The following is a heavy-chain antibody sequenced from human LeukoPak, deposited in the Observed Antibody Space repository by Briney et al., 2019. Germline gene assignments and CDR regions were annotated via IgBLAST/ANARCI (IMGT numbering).Heavy chain of an antibody. D-gene: IGHD6-13*01. Sequence: PSETLSLTCTVSGGSIPSSRNYWGWIRQPPGKGLEWIGSIYYSGITYYTPSLKSRVTVSLDTSKNQFSLKLSSVTAADTAVYYCARSSIAAAGNIDYWGQGTLVTVSS. CDR1: GGSIPSSRNY. J-gene: IGHJ4*02. V-gene: IGHV4-39*07. CDR2: IYYSGIT. CDR3: ARSSIAAAGNIDY.